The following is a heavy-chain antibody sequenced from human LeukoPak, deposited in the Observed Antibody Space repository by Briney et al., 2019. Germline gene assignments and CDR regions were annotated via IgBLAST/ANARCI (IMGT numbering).Heavy chain of an antibody. CDR3: ARANTYYYDSSGYYYYYGMDV. CDR2: IYYSGST. CDR1: GGSISGSSYY. Sequence: SETLSLTCTVSGGSISGSSYYWGWIRQPPGKGLEWIGSIYYSGSTYYNPSLKSRVTISVDTSKNQFSLKLSSVTAADTAVYYCARANTYYYDSSGYYYYYGMDVWGQGTTVTVSS. V-gene: IGHV4-39*01. J-gene: IGHJ6*02. D-gene: IGHD3-22*01.